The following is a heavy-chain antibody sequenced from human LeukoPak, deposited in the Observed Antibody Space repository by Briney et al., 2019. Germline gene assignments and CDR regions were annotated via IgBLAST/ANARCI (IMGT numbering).Heavy chain of an antibody. Sequence: GGSLRLSCAASGFTFSSYWMSWVRQAPGKGLEWVGRIKSKTDGGTIDYAAPVKGRFTISRDDSKNTLYLQMNSLKTEDTAVYYCTTRIGSGSYWGEVYFDYWGQGTLVTVSS. CDR1: GFTFSSYW. D-gene: IGHD1-26*01. J-gene: IGHJ4*02. CDR3: TTRIGSGSYWGEVYFDY. CDR2: IKSKTDGGTI. V-gene: IGHV3-15*01.